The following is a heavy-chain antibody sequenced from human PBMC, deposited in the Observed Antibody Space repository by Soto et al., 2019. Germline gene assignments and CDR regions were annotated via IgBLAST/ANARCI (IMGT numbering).Heavy chain of an antibody. V-gene: IGHV3-7*01. J-gene: IGHJ4*02. D-gene: IGHD5-12*01. CDR1: GFTFSNYW. Sequence: EVQLGESGGGLVQPGGSLRLSCAADGFTFSNYWMSWVRQAPGKGLECVANIKHDGTEKNYVDSVRGRFTISRDNAKNSLDLQMNSLTAEDTAVYYCASVAIWGQGTLVTVSS. CDR3: ASVAI. CDR2: IKHDGTEK.